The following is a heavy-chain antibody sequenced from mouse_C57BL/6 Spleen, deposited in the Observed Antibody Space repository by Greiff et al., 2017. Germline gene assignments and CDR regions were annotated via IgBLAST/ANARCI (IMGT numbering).Heavy chain of an antibody. Sequence: EVKLVESGPGLVKPSQSLSLTCSVTGYSITSGYYWNWIRQFPGNKLEWMGYISYDGSNNYNPSLKNRISITRDTSKNQFFLKLNSVTTEDTATYYCARTDGSSYFFDYWGQGTTLTVSS. CDR1: GYSITSGYY. V-gene: IGHV3-6*01. CDR2: ISYDGSN. CDR3: ARTDGSSYFFDY. D-gene: IGHD1-1*01. J-gene: IGHJ2*01.